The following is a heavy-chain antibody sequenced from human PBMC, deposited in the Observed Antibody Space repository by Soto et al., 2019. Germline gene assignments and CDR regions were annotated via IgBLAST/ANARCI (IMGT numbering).Heavy chain of an antibody. CDR2: IHHSGST. Sequence: QVQLQESGPGLVRPSQSLSLTCPVSGVSISSGGYYWSWIRQHPAKGLEWIGYIHHSGSTYYNPSLKSRVTGAVYTSKTQFSLEVTSVTDADTAVYDCERVPQYYDFLSDYHIANCVDYWGQGTLVTVS. D-gene: IGHD3-3*01. J-gene: IGHJ4*02. CDR1: GVSISSGGYY. V-gene: IGHV4-31*03. CDR3: ERVPQYYDFLSDYHIANCVDY.